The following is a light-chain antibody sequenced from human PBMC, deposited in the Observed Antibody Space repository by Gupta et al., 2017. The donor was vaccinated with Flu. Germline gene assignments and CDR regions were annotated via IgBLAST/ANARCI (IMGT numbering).Light chain of an antibody. Sequence: QPVLTQSPSASASLATSVTLTCTLDSGHSSYPIAWLQQQPEGGPRYLMRVNSDGSHTKGDGIPDRFSGSGSGAERYLXIXSLQSEXESDYCCQTWGTGVVVFGGGTKLTVL. CDR1: SGHSSYP. CDR3: QTWGTGVVV. V-gene: IGLV4-69*01. CDR2: VNSDGSH. J-gene: IGLJ2*01.